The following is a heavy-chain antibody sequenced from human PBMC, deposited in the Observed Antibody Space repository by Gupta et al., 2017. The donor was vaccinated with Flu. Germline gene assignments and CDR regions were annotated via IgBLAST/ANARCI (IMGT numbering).Heavy chain of an antibody. J-gene: IGHJ4*02. CDR3: ARVRWGSCTSLSSLFFDY. V-gene: IGHV3-7*01. CDR2: INQVGTEK. D-gene: IGHD2-8*01. Sequence: MSWVRQAPGKGLEWVANINQVGTEKYYVGSVKGRFTISRDNANNSLSLQMNSLSAEDTAVYYCARVRWGSCTSLSSLFFDYWGQGALVTVSS.